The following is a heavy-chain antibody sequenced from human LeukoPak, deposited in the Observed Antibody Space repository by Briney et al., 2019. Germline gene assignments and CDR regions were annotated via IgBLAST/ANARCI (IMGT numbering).Heavy chain of an antibody. CDR1: GFTFSSYA. CDR3: ARDPVHYYDSSGYYPTNWFDP. Sequence: GRSLRLSCAASGFTFSSYAMHWVRQAPGKGLEWVAVISYDGSNKYYADSVKGRFTISRDNSKNTLYVQMNSLRAEDTAVYYCARDPVHYYDSSGYYPTNWFDPWGQGTLVTVSS. D-gene: IGHD3-22*01. CDR2: ISYDGSNK. V-gene: IGHV3-30-3*01. J-gene: IGHJ5*02.